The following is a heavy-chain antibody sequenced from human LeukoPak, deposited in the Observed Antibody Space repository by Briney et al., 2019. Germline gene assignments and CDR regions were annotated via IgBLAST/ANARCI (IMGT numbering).Heavy chain of an antibody. J-gene: IGHJ4*02. V-gene: IGHV1-18*01. CDR3: ARVSGVGATTPQDC. D-gene: IGHD1-26*01. CDR1: GYTFTNFG. CDR2: ISAYNGNT. Sequence: GASVKVSCKASGYTFTNFGISWVRQAPGQGLEWMGWISAYNGNTNYAQKLQGRITMTTDTSTNTANMELRSLRSDDTAVYYCARVSGVGATTPQDCWGQGTLVTVSS.